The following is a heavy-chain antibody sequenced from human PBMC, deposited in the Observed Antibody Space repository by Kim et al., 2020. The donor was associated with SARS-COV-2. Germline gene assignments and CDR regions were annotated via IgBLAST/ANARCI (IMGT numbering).Heavy chain of an antibody. CDR1: GGTFSSYA. V-gene: IGHV1-69*13. CDR2: IIPIFGTA. D-gene: IGHD3-10*01. J-gene: IGHJ6*02. Sequence: SVKVSCKASGGTFSSYAISWVRQAPGQGLEWMGGIIPIFGTANYAQKFQGRVTITADESTSTAYMELSSLRSEDTAVYYCARGPFYYGSGRPTTGRYYYYGMDVWGQGTTVTVSS. CDR3: ARGPFYYGSGRPTTGRYYYYGMDV.